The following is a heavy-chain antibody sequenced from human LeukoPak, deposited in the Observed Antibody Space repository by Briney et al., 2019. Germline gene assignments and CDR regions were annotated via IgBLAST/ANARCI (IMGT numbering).Heavy chain of an antibody. V-gene: IGHV6-1*01. CDR2: TYYRSKWYK. CDR3: ARGPSYFQH. Sequence: SQTLSLTCAISGDSVSSNSATWNWIWRSPSRGLEWLGRTYYRSKWYKYYAVSVKGRITNNPDTSKNQFSLQLNSVTPEDTAVYYCARGPSYFQHWGQGTLVTVSS. CDR1: GDSVSSNSAT. J-gene: IGHJ1*01.